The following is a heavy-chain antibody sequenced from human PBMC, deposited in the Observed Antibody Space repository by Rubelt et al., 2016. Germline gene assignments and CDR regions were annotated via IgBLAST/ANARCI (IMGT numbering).Heavy chain of an antibody. Sequence: QLQLQESGPGLVKPSETLSLTCTVSGGSISRSTYYWGWIRQPPGKGLEWIGSVYYSGSTYYNPSLKSRVTISVDTSMNQFSLKVNSVTAADTAVYYCTSEYDFWSHYSTGGMDVWGQGTTATV. CDR2: VYYSGST. V-gene: IGHV4-39*01. J-gene: IGHJ6*02. CDR1: GGSISRSTYY. CDR3: TSEYDFWSHYSTGGMDV. D-gene: IGHD3-3*01.